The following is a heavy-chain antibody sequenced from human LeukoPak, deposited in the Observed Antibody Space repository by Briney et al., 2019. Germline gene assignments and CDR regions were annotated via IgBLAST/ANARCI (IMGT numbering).Heavy chain of an antibody. J-gene: IGHJ5*02. V-gene: IGHV4-30-2*01. CDR1: GGSISSGGYY. D-gene: IGHD3-3*01. CDR2: IYHSGST. Sequence: SQTLSLTCTVSGGSISSGGYYWSWIRQPPGKGLEWIGYIYHSGSTYYNPSLKSRVTISVDRSKNQFSLKLSSVTAADTAVYYCARGRRRDFWSGYFYNWFDPWGQGTLVTVSS. CDR3: ARGRRRDFWSGYFYNWFDP.